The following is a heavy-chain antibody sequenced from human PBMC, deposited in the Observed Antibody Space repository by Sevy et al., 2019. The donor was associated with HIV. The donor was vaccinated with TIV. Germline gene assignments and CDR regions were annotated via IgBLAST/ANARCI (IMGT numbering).Heavy chain of an antibody. V-gene: IGHV1-24*01. CDR1: GYTLTAFA. CDR3: ATSKDYDDSSAYPVDY. CDR2: FDPEDEER. Sequence: ASVKVSCKVSGYTLTAFAMHWVRQAPGKGLEWMGTFDPEDEERIYAQKFQGRVSMTEDKSADTAYMELSSLSSEDTAIYYCATSKDYDDSSAYPVDYWGQGTLVTVSS. D-gene: IGHD3-22*01. J-gene: IGHJ4*02.